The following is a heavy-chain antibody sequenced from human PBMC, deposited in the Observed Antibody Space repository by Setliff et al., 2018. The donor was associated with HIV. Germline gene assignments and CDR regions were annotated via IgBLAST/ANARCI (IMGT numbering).Heavy chain of an antibody. CDR1: GYTFTGYY. J-gene: IGHJ3*02. D-gene: IGHD2-8*01. Sequence: ASVKVSCKASGYTFTGYYVHWVRQAPGQGLEWMGRIIPNSGGTNYAQKFQGRVTMTRDTSISTAYMELTRLRSDDTDVYYCTTKLYCTNGVCLDAFDIWGQGTMVTVS. CDR3: TTKLYCTNGVCLDAFDI. V-gene: IGHV1-2*05. CDR2: IIPNSGGT.